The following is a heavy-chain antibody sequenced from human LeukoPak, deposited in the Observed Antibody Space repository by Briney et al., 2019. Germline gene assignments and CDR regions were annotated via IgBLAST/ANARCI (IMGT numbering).Heavy chain of an antibody. V-gene: IGHV4-61*08. CDR2: IYYSGST. D-gene: IGHD2-15*01. CDR3: ARHVVSAGAFDI. Sequence: PSETLSLTCTVSGGSISSGDYYWSWIRQPPGKGLEWIGYIYYSGSTNYNPSLKSRVTISVDTSKNQFSLKLSSVTAADTAVYYCARHVVSAGAFDIWGQGTMVTVSS. CDR1: GGSISSGDYY. J-gene: IGHJ3*02.